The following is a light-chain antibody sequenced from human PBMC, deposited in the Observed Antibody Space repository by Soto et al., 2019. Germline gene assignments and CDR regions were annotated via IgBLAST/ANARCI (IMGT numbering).Light chain of an antibody. CDR1: QSVRSNY. CDR3: QHYGSSAYT. CDR2: GAS. V-gene: IGKV3-20*01. J-gene: IGKJ2*01. Sequence: EIVLTQSPGTLSLSPGERATLPCRASQSVRSNYLAWYQQKPGQAPRLLIYGASSRATGIPDRFSGSGSGTDFTLTISRLEPEDFAVYYCQHYGSSAYTFGQGTTLEIK.